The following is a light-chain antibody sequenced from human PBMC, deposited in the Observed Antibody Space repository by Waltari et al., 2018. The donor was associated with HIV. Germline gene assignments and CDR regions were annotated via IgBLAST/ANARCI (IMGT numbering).Light chain of an antibody. V-gene: IGKV4-1*01. CDR3: QQYYLVPYN. CDR1: QSLLYSSNNKNY. CDR2: WAS. J-gene: IGKJ2*01. Sequence: DVVVTQSPDSLALSVGERATLNCKSSQSLLYSSNNKNYLAWYQQKPGQPPKLLIYWASTRGSGVPDRFSGGGSGTDFTLTINSLQAEDVAVYYCQQYYLVPYNFGQGTKLEIK.